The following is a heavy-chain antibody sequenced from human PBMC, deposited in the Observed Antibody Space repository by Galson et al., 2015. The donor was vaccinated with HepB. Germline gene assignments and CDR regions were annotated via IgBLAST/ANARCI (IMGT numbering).Heavy chain of an antibody. CDR2: INPTAGNT. V-gene: IGHV1-46*01. D-gene: IGHD5-18*01. CDR3: ARDRAHGYGDQLHAFDI. Sequence: SVKVSCKASEYTFTNYFFHWLRQAPGQGLEWLGKINPTAGNTNYAQNFQGRVTLTRDTSTSTIYMELSSLKSDDTAVYYCARDRAHGYGDQLHAFDIWGQGTMVTVSS. CDR1: EYTFTNYF. J-gene: IGHJ3*02.